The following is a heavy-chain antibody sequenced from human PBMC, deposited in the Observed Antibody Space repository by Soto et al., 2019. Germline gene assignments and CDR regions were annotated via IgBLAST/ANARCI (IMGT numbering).Heavy chain of an antibody. CDR2: IYHSGST. CDR1: GGSISSSHW. V-gene: IGHV4-4*02. CDR3: ARADGMDV. Sequence: QVQLQELGPGLVKPSGTLSLTCTVSGGSISSSHWWNWVRQPPGEGLEWIGEIYHSGSTNYNPSPXSXVXISVDKSKNQFSLNLSFVTAADTAVYYCARADGMDVWGQGTTVTVSS. J-gene: IGHJ6*02.